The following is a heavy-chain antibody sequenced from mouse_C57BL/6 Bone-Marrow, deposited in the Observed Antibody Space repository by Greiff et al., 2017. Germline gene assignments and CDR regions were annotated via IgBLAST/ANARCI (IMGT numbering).Heavy chain of an antibody. J-gene: IGHJ2*01. CDR2: ISDGGSYT. V-gene: IGHV5-4*03. Sequence: EVMLVESGGGLVKPGGSLKLSCAASGFTFSSYAMSWVRQTPEKRLEWVATISDGGSYTYYPDNVKGRFTISRDNAKNNLYLQMSHLKSKDTAMYYCASTFYFDYWGQGTTLTVSS. CDR1: GFTFSSYA. CDR3: ASTFYFDY.